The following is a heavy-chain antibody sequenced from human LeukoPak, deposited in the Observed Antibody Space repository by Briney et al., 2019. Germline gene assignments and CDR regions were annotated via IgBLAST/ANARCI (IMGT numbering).Heavy chain of an antibody. V-gene: IGHV3-21*04. CDR2: ISSSSSYI. D-gene: IGHD4-23*01. CDR1: GFTFSSYS. J-gene: IGHJ3*02. CDR3: ARVRGGNRGDAFDI. Sequence: GGSLRLSCAASGFTFSSYSMNWVRQAPGKGLEWVSSISSSSSYIYYADSVKGRFTISRANSKNTLYVQMKSLGAEDTALYYCARVRGGNRGDAFDIWGQGTMVTVSS.